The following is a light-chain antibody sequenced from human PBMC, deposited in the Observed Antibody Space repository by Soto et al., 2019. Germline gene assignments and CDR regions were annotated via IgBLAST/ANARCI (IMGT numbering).Light chain of an antibody. J-gene: IGKJ4*01. CDR2: ASS. CDR1: QDVDNNF. Sequence: EIVLTQSPGTLSLSPGEGATLSCRASQDVDNNFLAWYPQRPGQAPRLLIHASSRRATGIPDRFSGSGSGTDITLTISRVGPEDIAVYFCHQYYSPITFGGGTKVEVK. V-gene: IGKV3-20*01. CDR3: HQYYSPIT.